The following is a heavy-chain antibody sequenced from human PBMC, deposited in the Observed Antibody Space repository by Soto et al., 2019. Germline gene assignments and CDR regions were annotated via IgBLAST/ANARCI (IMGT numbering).Heavy chain of an antibody. CDR2: IYHSGST. CDR1: GYSISSGYY. Sequence: PSETLSLTCAVSGYSISSGYYWGWIRQPPGKGLEWIGSIYHSGSTYYNPSLESRVTISVDTSKNQFSLKLSSVTAADTAVYYCARGPRIAARPGFDPWGQGTLVTVSS. D-gene: IGHD6-6*01. V-gene: IGHV4-38-2*01. J-gene: IGHJ5*02. CDR3: ARGPRIAARPGFDP.